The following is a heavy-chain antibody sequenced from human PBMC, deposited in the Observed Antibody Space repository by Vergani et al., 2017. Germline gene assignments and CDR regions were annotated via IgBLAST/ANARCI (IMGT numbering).Heavy chain of an antibody. CDR1: GGTFSSYA. D-gene: IGHD6-19*01. Sequence: QVQLVQSGAEVKKPGSSVKVSCKASGGTFSSYAISWVRQAPGQGLEWMGRIIPILGIANYAQKFQGRVTITADKSTSTAYMELSSLRSEDTAVDYCARDGGSSGWHLPGWYGMDVWGQGTTVTVSS. CDR2: IIPILGIA. V-gene: IGHV1-69*04. J-gene: IGHJ6*02. CDR3: ARDGGSSGWHLPGWYGMDV.